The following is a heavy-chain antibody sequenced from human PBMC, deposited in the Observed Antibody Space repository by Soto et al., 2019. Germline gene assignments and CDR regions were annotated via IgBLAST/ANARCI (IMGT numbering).Heavy chain of an antibody. CDR3: ARLGLSAGGRWHPDY. J-gene: IGHJ4*02. CDR2: VNPSGGT. V-gene: IGHV4-34*01. D-gene: IGHD2-15*01. CDR1: GGSFSTDY. Sequence: SETLSLTCAVYGGSFSTDYWSWIRQPPGKGLEWIGEVNPSGGTNYNPSLKSRVTISVATSKNQFSLKLSSVTAADTAVYYCARLGLSAGGRWHPDYWGQGTLVTVSS.